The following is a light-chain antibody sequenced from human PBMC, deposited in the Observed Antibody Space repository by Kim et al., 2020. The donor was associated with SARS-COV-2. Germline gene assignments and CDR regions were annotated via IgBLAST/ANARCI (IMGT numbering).Light chain of an antibody. Sequence: VSPGQTASITCSGDKLGDKFVCWFQQKPGQSPVLVIYQDTKRPSGIPERFSGSNSGNTATLTISGTQAMDEADYYCQAWDSSTGVFGTGTKVTVL. CDR3: QAWDSSTGV. CDR1: KLGDKF. J-gene: IGLJ1*01. V-gene: IGLV3-1*01. CDR2: QDT.